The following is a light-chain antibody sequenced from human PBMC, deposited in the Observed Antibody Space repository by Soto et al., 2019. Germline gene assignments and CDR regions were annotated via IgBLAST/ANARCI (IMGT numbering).Light chain of an antibody. Sequence: DIQMTQSPSSLSAAVGDRVTVTCQARQDIRRYLNWYQQKPGKAPELPIYDASKLQTGVPSRFSGSGSGTDFTFTISNLQPEEIATYYCQQYDNLPVTFGGGTKVEIK. J-gene: IGKJ4*01. CDR3: QQYDNLPVT. CDR1: QDIRRY. CDR2: DAS. V-gene: IGKV1-33*01.